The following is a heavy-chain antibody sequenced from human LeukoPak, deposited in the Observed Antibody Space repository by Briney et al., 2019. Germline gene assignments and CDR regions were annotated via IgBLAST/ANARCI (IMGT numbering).Heavy chain of an antibody. D-gene: IGHD2-8*01. CDR1: GFTFSSYS. CDR2: ISSSSSYI. V-gene: IGHV3-21*01. J-gene: IGHJ4*02. Sequence: GGSLRLSCAASGFTFSSYSMNWVRQAPGKGLEWVSSISSSSSYIYYADSVKGRFTISRDNAKNSLYLQMNSLRAEDTAVYYCARGPYGVLSTYYFDYWGQGTLVAVSS. CDR3: ARGPYGVLSTYYFDY.